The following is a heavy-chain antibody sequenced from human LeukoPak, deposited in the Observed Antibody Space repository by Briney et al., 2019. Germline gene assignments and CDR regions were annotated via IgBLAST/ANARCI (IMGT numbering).Heavy chain of an antibody. Sequence: GGSLRLSCAASGFTFSSYAMSWVRQAPGKGLEWVSAISGSGGSTYYADSVRGRFTISRDNSKNTLYLQMNSLRAEDTAVYYCAKQRMSSGWSWFDPWGQGTLVTVSS. J-gene: IGHJ5*02. CDR2: ISGSGGST. V-gene: IGHV3-23*01. D-gene: IGHD6-19*01. CDR1: GFTFSSYA. CDR3: AKQRMSSGWSWFDP.